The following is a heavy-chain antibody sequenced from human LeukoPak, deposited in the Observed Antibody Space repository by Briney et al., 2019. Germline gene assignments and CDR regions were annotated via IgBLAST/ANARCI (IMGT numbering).Heavy chain of an antibody. CDR3: ARQVTGYYYYYMDV. CDR2: IGGHNGNT. CDR1: GYTFSSYD. D-gene: IGHD1-14*01. Sequence: ASVKVSCKASGYTFSSYDVNWVRQAPGQGLEWMGWIGGHNGNTHYAQKFQGRVTMTTDTSTTTAYMELRSLKSDDTAVYYCARQVTGYYYYYMDVWGKGTRVTVSS. J-gene: IGHJ6*03. V-gene: IGHV1-18*01.